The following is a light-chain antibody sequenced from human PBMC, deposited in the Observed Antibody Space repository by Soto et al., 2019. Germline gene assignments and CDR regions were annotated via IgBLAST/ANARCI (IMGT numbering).Light chain of an antibody. CDR3: QHYQRYPPS. V-gene: IGKV1-16*01. CDR1: HPININ. Sequence: DIQMTQSPSSLSASVGDRVTITCRASHPININLVWFQQKPGKAPKSLIYAATNLQSGVPSRFSGSGGGTDFSLTISSLQTEDGATYYCQHYQRYPPSFGGGTKLEIK. CDR2: AAT. J-gene: IGKJ4*01.